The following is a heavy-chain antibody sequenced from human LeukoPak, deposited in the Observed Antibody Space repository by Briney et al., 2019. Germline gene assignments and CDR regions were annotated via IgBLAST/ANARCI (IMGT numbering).Heavy chain of an antibody. CDR3: ARSGRLLLWFGELLSGAPYFDY. D-gene: IGHD3-10*01. J-gene: IGHJ4*02. CDR1: GYTFPSYD. V-gene: IGHV1-8*01. CDR2: MNPNSGNT. Sequence: GASVKVSCKASGYTFPSYDINWVRQATGQGLEWMGWMNPNSGNTGYAQKFQGRVTMTRNTSISTAYMELSSLRSEDTAVYYCARSGRLLLWFGELLSGAPYFDYWGQGTLVTVSS.